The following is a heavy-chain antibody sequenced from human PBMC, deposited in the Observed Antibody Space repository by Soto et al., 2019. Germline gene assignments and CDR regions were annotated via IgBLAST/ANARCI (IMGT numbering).Heavy chain of an antibody. Sequence: QVQLVESGGGLVKPGGSLRLSCAASGFTFSDYYMSWIRQAPGKGLEWVSYISSSGSTIYYADSVKGRFTFSRDNAKNSRCLQINSRRAEATAVYYCARGGQQLHGMAVWGQGTTVTVSS. CDR3: ARGGQQLHGMAV. J-gene: IGHJ6*02. CDR1: GFTFSDYY. CDR2: ISSSGSTI. V-gene: IGHV3-11*01. D-gene: IGHD6-13*01.